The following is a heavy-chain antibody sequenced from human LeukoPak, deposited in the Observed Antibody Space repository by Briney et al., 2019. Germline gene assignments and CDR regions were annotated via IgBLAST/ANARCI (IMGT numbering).Heavy chain of an antibody. J-gene: IGHJ3*02. V-gene: IGHV3-30*18. CDR3: AKGLRSSFDSRVDACDM. CDR2: MSYDGNNQ. CDR1: GFTFTRYG. D-gene: IGHD3-22*01. Sequence: GGSLRLSCVASGFTFTRYGMHWVRQAPGKGLEWVAAMSYDGNNQYYEDSVKGRFTISRDISKNTLYLQMNSLRVEDTAVYYCAKGLRSSFDSRVDACDMWGQGTMVTVSS.